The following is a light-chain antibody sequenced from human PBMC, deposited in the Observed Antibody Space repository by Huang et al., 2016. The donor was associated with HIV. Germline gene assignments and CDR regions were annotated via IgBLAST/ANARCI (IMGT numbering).Light chain of an antibody. CDR1: QSVTS. CDR3: QQYNTWPSIT. CDR2: GAS. Sequence: EIVMTQSPATLSVSPGERATLSCRASQSVTSLAWSQPKPGQTPRLLIYGASTRATGIPARFSGSGSGTDFTLTISSLQSEDFAVYYCQQYNTWPSITFGQGTRLEIK. V-gene: IGKV3-15*01. J-gene: IGKJ5*01.